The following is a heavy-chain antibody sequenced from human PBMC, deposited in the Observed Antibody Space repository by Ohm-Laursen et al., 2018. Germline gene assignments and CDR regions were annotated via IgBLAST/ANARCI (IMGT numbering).Heavy chain of an antibody. CDR2: ISSSGSTI. Sequence: SLRLSCTASGFTFSSYAMNWVRQAPGKGLEWVSYISSSGSTIYYADSVKGRFTISRDNAKNSLYLQMNSLRAEDTAVYYCARDVAHGGYGFGMDVWGQGTTVTVSS. CDR1: GFTFSSYA. J-gene: IGHJ6*02. D-gene: IGHD5-12*01. CDR3: ARDVAHGGYGFGMDV. V-gene: IGHV3-48*04.